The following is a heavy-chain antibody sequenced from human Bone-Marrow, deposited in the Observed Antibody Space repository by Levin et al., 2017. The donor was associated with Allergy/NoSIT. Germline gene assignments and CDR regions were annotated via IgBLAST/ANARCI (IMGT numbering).Heavy chain of an antibody. D-gene: IGHD2-15*01. Sequence: SETLSLTCTVSGGSVSSGSYYWSWIRQPPGKGLEWIGYIYYSGSTNYNPSLKSRVTISVDTSKNQFSLKLSSVTAADTAVYYCAIVVVAAHDAFDIWGQGTMVTVSS. CDR2: IYYSGST. V-gene: IGHV4-61*01. CDR3: AIVVVAAHDAFDI. CDR1: GGSVSSGSYY. J-gene: IGHJ3*02.